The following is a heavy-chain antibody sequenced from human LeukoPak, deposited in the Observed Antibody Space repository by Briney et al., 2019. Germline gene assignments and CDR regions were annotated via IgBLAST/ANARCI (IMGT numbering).Heavy chain of an antibody. J-gene: IGHJ4*02. CDR3: ARVALYDFWSGYYDY. V-gene: IGHV1-2*02. CDR2: INPNSGGT. D-gene: IGHD3-3*01. Sequence: ASVKVSCKTSGYTFTDYYIHWVRQAPGQGLEWMGWINPNSGGTNYAQKFQGRVTMTRDTSISTAYMELSRLRSDDTAVYYCARVALYDFWSGYYDYWGQGTLVTVSS. CDR1: GYTFTDYY.